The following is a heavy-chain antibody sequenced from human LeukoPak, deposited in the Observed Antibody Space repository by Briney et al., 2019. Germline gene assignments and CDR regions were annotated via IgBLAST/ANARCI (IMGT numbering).Heavy chain of an antibody. D-gene: IGHD1-26*01. J-gene: IGHJ4*02. V-gene: IGHV3-11*03. CDR1: GFTFSDYY. CDR2: ISSSSSYT. Sequence: GGCLRLSCAASGFTFSDYYMSWIRQAPGKGLEWVSYISSSSSYTNYADSVKGRFTISRDNAKNSLYLQMNSLRAEDTAVYYCARQIVGVPGWAFDYWGQGTLVTVSS. CDR3: ARQIVGVPGWAFDY.